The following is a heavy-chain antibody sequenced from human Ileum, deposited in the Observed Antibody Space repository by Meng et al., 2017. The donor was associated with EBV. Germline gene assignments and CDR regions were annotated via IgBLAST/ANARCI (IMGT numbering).Heavy chain of an antibody. Sequence: QVQLQQWGGGLLKPSETLSITCADYGGSFRGNYWSWIRQSPGKRLEWIGEINESGSTNYNPSLKSRVTILMDTSKNQFSLKLTSVTAADAAVYYCRNAFCSAAAGCSDYWGQGTLVTVSS. J-gene: IGHJ4*02. D-gene: IGHD3-3*01. V-gene: IGHV4-34*01. CDR1: GGSFRGNY. CDR3: RNAFCSAAAGCSDY. CDR2: INESGST.